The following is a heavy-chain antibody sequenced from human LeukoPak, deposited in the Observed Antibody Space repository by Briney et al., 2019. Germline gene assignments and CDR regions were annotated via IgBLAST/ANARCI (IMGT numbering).Heavy chain of an antibody. CDR3: ARRDSSGWYNWFDP. D-gene: IGHD6-19*01. CDR1: GGSISSYY. J-gene: IGHJ5*02. V-gene: IGHV4-59*08. Sequence: SETLSLTCTVSGGSISSYYWSWIRQPPGKGLEWIGYIYYSGSTNYNPSLKSRVTISVDTSKNQFSPKLSSVTAADTAVYYCARRDSSGWYNWFDPWGQGTLVTVSS. CDR2: IYYSGST.